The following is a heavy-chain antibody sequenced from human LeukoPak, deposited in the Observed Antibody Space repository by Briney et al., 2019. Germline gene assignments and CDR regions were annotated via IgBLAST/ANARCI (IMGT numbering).Heavy chain of an antibody. Sequence: SETLSLTCTVSGGSISGPYWSWVRQPPGKGLEWIGDVYYGGSTHQNPSLKSRVTISVDTSKNQFSLKLRSVTAADTAVYYCARVMGDLASLYHMDVWGKGTTVTDSS. V-gene: IGHV4-59*11. CDR2: VYYGGST. J-gene: IGHJ6*03. CDR3: ARVMGDLASLYHMDV. D-gene: IGHD3-16*01. CDR1: GGSISGPY.